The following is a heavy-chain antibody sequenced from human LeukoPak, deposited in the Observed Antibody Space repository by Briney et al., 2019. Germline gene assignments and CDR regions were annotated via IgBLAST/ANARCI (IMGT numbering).Heavy chain of an antibody. CDR2: INPNSGGT. D-gene: IGHD3-22*01. CDR3: ARVSIFVVSSGYYSLDY. J-gene: IGHJ4*02. Sequence: GASVKVSCKASGDGDSFTNHDISWVRQAPGQGLEWMGWINPNSGGTNYAQKFQGRVTMTRDTSISTAYMELSRLRSDDTAVYYCARVSIFVVSSGYYSLDYWGQGTLVTVSS. V-gene: IGHV1-2*02. CDR1: GDGDSFTNHD.